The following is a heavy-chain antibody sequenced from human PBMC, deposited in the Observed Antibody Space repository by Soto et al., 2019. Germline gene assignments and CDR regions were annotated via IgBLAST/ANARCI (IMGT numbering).Heavy chain of an antibody. CDR1: GFSLSRKGMS. CDR2: IDWEEEK. V-gene: IGHV2-70*01. CDR3: TRSTNWNYEYYFDY. J-gene: IGHJ4*02. D-gene: IGHD1-7*01. Sequence: SGPTLVNPKQPLILTCSFSGFSLSRKGMSVIWIRQPPGKALGFLALIDWEEEKCDSPSLRTRLTVSKDTSKSQVVLTLTNVDPVDTATYYCTRSTNWNYEYYFDYWGQGTLVTVSS.